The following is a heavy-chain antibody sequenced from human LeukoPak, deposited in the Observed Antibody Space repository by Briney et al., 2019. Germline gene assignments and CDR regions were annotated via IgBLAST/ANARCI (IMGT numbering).Heavy chain of an antibody. J-gene: IGHJ4*02. CDR2: IYSGGNT. CDR1: GFTVSSNY. V-gene: IGHV3-53*01. Sequence: PGGSLRLSCAASGFTVSSNYMGWVRQAPGKGLEYVSVIYSGGNTYYAGSVKGRFTNSRDNSKNTVYLQMNSLRAEDTAVFYCARLVATTGRLYFDYWGQGNLVTVSS. CDR3: ARLVATTGRLYFDY. D-gene: IGHD1-1*01.